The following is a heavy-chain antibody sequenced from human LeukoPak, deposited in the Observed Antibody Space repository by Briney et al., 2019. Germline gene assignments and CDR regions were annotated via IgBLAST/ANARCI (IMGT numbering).Heavy chain of an antibody. Sequence: GGSLRLSCAASGFTFSIYWMGWVRQAPGKGLEWVSNIGENDSRKWYVDSVKGRITRAKVKNSLYLQMNIMKAEDTAVYYWVRVGWGSGDYWGQGTLVTVSS. D-gene: IGHD6-19*01. CDR1: GFTFSIYW. CDR2: IGENDSRK. V-gene: IGHV3-7*05. CDR3: VRVGWGSGDY. J-gene: IGHJ4*02.